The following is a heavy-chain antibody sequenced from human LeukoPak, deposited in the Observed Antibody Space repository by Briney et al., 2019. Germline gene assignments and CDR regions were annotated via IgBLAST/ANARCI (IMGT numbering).Heavy chain of an antibody. V-gene: IGHV5-51*01. Sequence: GESLKISCKGSGFSFTNYWIGWVRQMPGKGLEWMGIIYPGDSDTRYSPSFQGQVTISVDKYISTAYLQWSSLKASDTAMYYCARSWVAGYGTVLDYWGQGTLVTVSS. J-gene: IGHJ4*02. CDR2: IYPGDSDT. CDR1: GFSFTNYW. D-gene: IGHD6-19*01. CDR3: ARSWVAGYGTVLDY.